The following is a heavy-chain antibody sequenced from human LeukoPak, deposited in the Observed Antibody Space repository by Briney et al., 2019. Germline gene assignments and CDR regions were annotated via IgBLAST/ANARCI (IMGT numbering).Heavy chain of an antibody. J-gene: IGHJ4*02. Sequence: SEPLSLTCTVSGGSISSYYWSWIRQPPGKGLEWIGYIYYSGSTNYNPSLKSRVTISVDTSKNQFSLKLSSVTAADTAVYYCARSAYYYDSSGDFDYWGQGTLVTVSS. D-gene: IGHD3-22*01. CDR3: ARSAYYYDSSGDFDY. V-gene: IGHV4-59*08. CDR2: IYYSGST. CDR1: GGSISSYY.